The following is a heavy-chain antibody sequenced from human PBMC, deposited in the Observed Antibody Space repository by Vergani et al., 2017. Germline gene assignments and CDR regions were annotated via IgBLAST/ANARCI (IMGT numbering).Heavy chain of an antibody. V-gene: IGHV7-4-1*02. CDR3: ARVGVVVTAIPHYYYYGMDV. D-gene: IGHD2-21*02. Sequence: QVQLVQSGSELKKPGASVKVSCKASGYTFTSYTMNWVRQAPGQGLEWMGWINTNTGNPTYAQGFRGRFVFSLDTSVSTAYLQISSLQAEDTAVYYCARVGVVVTAIPHYYYYGMDVWGQVTTVTVSS. CDR1: GYTFTSYT. CDR2: INTNTGNP. J-gene: IGHJ6*02.